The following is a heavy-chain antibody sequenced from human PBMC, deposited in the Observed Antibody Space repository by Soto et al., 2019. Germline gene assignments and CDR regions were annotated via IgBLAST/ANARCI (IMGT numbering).Heavy chain of an antibody. CDR2: IYYSGST. D-gene: IGHD6-13*01. J-gene: IGHJ5*02. Sequence: PSETLSLTCTVSGGSISSYYWGWIRQPPGKGLEWIGSIYYSGSTYYNPSLKSRVTISVDTSKNQFPLKLSSVTAADTAVYYCASSQQAYYNWFDPWGQGTLVTVSS. CDR3: ASSQQAYYNWFDP. CDR1: GGSISSYY. V-gene: IGHV4-39*01.